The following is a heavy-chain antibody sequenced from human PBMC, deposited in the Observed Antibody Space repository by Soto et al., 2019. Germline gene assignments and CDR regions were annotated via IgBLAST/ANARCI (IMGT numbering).Heavy chain of an antibody. D-gene: IGHD3-3*01. CDR1: GGPISSGGYS. CDR2: IYHSGST. Sequence: PSETLSLTCAVSGGPISSGGYSWSWVRQPPGKGLEWIGYIYHSGSTYYNPSLKSRVTISVDRSKNRFSLKLSSVTAADTAVYYCARADDFWSGYSFDYWGQGTLVTV. V-gene: IGHV4-30-2*01. CDR3: ARADDFWSGYSFDY. J-gene: IGHJ4*02.